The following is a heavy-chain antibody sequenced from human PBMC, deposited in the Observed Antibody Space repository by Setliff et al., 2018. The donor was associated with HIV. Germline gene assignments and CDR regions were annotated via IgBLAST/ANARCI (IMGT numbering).Heavy chain of an antibody. CDR3: AKGRPTTRDAFDV. J-gene: IGHJ3*01. Sequence: PGGSLRLSCATSGFAFSPYSMNWVRQAPGKGLEWVASISSSSKYIYEADSVKGRFTISRDNANNFLYLQMDSLKTEDMALYYCAKGRPTTRDAFDVWGQGTMVTVSS. CDR1: GFAFSPYS. D-gene: IGHD1-1*01. V-gene: IGHV3-21*04. CDR2: ISSSSKYI.